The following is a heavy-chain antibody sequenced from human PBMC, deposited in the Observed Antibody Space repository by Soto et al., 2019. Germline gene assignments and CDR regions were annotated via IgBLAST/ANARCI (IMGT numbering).Heavy chain of an antibody. V-gene: IGHV3-33*01. CDR1: GFTFSSYG. CDR2: IWYDGSNK. Sequence: QVQLVESGGGVVQPGRSLRLSCAASGFTFSSYGMHWVRQAPGKGLEWVAVIWYDGSNKYYADSVKGRFTISRDNSKNTLYLQMNSLRAEDTAVYYCARQNVDTAMVIYWYFDLWGRGTLVTVSS. D-gene: IGHD5-18*01. CDR3: ARQNVDTAMVIYWYFDL. J-gene: IGHJ2*01.